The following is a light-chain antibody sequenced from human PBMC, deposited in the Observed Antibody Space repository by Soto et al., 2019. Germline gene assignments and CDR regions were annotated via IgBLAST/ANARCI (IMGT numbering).Light chain of an antibody. Sequence: IVMTQTPDSLAVSLGETATINCKSSQSVLYSSNNKNYLAWYQQKQGQPPKXXXYWASTRESGVPDRFSGSESGTDCTITISSLQAEDGAVYYCQQYYSTTWTFGQGTKVDIK. J-gene: IGKJ1*01. CDR1: QSVLYSSNNKNY. V-gene: IGKV4-1*01. CDR2: WAS. CDR3: QQYYSTTWT.